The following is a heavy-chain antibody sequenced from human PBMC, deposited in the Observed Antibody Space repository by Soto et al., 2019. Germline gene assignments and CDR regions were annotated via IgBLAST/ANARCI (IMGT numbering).Heavy chain of an antibody. CDR1: GYTFTSYD. V-gene: IGHV1-8*01. Sequence: GASVKVSCKASGYTFTSYDTNWVRQATGQGLEWMGWMNPNSFNTGYPQKFQGRVTMTRNTSISTAYMELSSLRSEDTAVYYCARGCSGNSWGDYYYYMDVWGKGTTVTVSS. CDR2: MNPNSFNT. J-gene: IGHJ6*03. CDR3: ARGCSGNSWGDYYYYMDV. D-gene: IGHD2-15*01.